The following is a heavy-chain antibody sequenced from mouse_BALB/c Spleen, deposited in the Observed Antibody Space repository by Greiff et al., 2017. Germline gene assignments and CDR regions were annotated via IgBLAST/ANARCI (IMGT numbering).Heavy chain of an antibody. Sequence: QVQLKQSGAELARPGASVKLSCKASGYTFTDYYINWVKQRTGQGLEWIGEIYPGSGNTYYNEKFKGKATLTADKSSSTAYMQLSSLTSEDSAVYFFARRRGNSWFAYWGQGTLVTVSA. CDR2: IYPGSGNT. V-gene: IGHV1-77*01. D-gene: IGHD2-1*01. CDR3: ARRRGNSWFAY. J-gene: IGHJ3*01. CDR1: GYTFTDYY.